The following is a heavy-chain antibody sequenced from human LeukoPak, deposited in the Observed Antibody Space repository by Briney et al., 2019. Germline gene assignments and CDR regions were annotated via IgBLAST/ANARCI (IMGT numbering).Heavy chain of an antibody. D-gene: IGHD6-13*01. J-gene: IGHJ4*02. V-gene: IGHV4-38-2*02. Sequence: SETLSLTCTVSGGSITGYYWSWIRQPPGKGLEWIGSIYHSGSTHYNPSLKSRVTISVDMSKNQVSLKLSSVTAADTAMYYCARSTGYSSLGYWGQGTLVTVSS. CDR3: ARSTGYSSLGY. CDR2: IYHSGST. CDR1: GGSITGYY.